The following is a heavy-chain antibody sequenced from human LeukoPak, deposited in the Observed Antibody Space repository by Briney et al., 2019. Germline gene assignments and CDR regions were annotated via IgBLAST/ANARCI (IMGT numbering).Heavy chain of an antibody. J-gene: IGHJ4*02. CDR3: AREIAAAGIDY. V-gene: IGHV4-30-2*01. D-gene: IGHD6-13*01. CDR2: IYHSGST. CDR1: GGSISSGGYS. Sequence: PSETLSLTCAVSGGSISSGGYSWSWIRQPPGQGLEWIGYIYHSGSTHYNPSLKSRVAISVDRSKNQFSLKLSSVTAADTAVYYCAREIAAAGIDYWGQGTLVTVSS.